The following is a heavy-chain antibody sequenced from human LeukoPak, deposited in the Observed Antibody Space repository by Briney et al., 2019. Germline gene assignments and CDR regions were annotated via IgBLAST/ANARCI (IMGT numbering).Heavy chain of an antibody. V-gene: IGHV4-34*01. D-gene: IGHD1-26*01. Sequence: PSETLSLTCAVYGGSFSGYYWSWIRQPPGKGLEWIGEINHIVSTNYNASLKSRVIISVDMSKNQFSLTLTSVTAADTAVYYCARGLSGSYYGDYFDFWGQGTLVTVSS. CDR3: ARGLSGSYYGDYFDF. J-gene: IGHJ4*02. CDR1: GGSFSGYY. CDR2: INHIVST.